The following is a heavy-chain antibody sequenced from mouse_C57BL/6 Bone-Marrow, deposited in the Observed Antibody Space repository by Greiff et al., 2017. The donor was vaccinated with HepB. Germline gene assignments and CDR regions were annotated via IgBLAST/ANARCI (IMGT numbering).Heavy chain of an antibody. CDR3: ARHGIDY. V-gene: IGHV5-12*01. CDR2: ISNGGGST. J-gene: IGHJ4*01. CDR1: GFTFSDYY. Sequence: SGGGLVQPGGSLKLSCAASGFTFSDYYMYWVRQTPEKRLEWVAYISNGGGSTYYPDTVKGRFTISRDNAKNTLYLQMSRLKSDDTAMYYCARHGIDYWGQGTSVTVSS.